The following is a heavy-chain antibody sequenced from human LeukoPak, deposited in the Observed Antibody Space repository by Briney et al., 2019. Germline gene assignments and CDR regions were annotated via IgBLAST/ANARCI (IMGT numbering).Heavy chain of an antibody. D-gene: IGHD5-12*01. CDR1: GYTFTSYD. Sequence: ASVKVSCKASGYTFTSYDINWVRQATGQGLEWMGWMNPNSGNTGYAQKFQGRVTITRNTSISTAYMELSSLRSEDTAVYYCARGPVDIVATDAFDIWGQGTMVTVSS. CDR3: ARGPVDIVATDAFDI. J-gene: IGHJ3*02. V-gene: IGHV1-8*03. CDR2: MNPNSGNT.